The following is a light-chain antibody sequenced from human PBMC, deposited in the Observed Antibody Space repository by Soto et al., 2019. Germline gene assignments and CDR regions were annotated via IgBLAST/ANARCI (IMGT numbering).Light chain of an antibody. CDR1: SSDVGGYNY. Sequence: QSVLTQPASVSGSPGQSITISCTGTSSDVGGYNYVSWYQQHPGKAPKLMIYEVSNRPSAVSNRFSGSKSGNTASLTISGLQAEDEADYYCSSYTSSSTLGVFGGGTKVTVL. V-gene: IGLV2-14*01. J-gene: IGLJ3*02. CDR2: EVS. CDR3: SSYTSSSTLGV.